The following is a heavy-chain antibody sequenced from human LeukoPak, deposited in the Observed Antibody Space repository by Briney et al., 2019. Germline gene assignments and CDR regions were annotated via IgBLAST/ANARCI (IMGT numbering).Heavy chain of an antibody. J-gene: IGHJ3*02. D-gene: IGHD5-24*01. CDR3: ATEGRNGFSLDI. CDR1: GGSISNYY. Sequence: KPSETLSLTCTVSGGSISNYYWSWIRQPPGEGLEWIGYIYYSGNTNYSPSLKSRVTISVDTSKKHFSLRLSSVTAADTAMYYCATEGRNGFSLDIWGQGTMVTVSS. CDR2: IYYSGNT. V-gene: IGHV4-59*01.